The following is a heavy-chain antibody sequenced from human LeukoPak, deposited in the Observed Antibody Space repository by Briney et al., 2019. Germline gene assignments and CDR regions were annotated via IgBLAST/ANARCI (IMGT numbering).Heavy chain of an antibody. CDR3: ARDRPLIAGATRAFDY. Sequence: GGSLRLSCAASGFTFSSYEMNWVRQAPGKGLEWVSYISSSGSTIYYADSVKGRFTISRDNAKNSLYLQMNSLRAEDTAVYYCARDRPLIAGATRAFDYWGQGTLVTVSS. CDR1: GFTFSSYE. CDR2: ISSSGSTI. J-gene: IGHJ4*02. D-gene: IGHD1-26*01. V-gene: IGHV3-48*03.